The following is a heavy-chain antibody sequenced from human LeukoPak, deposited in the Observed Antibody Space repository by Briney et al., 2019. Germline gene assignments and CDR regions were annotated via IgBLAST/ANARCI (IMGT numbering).Heavy chain of an antibody. CDR3: ACRNDYYGSGSYAPFDY. D-gene: IGHD3-10*01. Sequence: ASVKVSCKASGYTFTGYYMHWVRQAPGQGLEWMGWINPNSGGTNYAQKFQGRVTTTRDTSISTAYMELSRLRSDDTAVYYCACRNDYYGSGSYAPFDYWGQGTLVTVSS. V-gene: IGHV1-2*02. CDR2: INPNSGGT. J-gene: IGHJ4*02. CDR1: GYTFTGYY.